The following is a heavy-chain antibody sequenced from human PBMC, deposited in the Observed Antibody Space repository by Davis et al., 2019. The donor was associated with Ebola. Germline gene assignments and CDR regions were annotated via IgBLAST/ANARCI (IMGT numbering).Heavy chain of an antibody. CDR2: VGLSADT. D-gene: IGHD6-19*01. Sequence: GESLKISCAASGFIFSSYVMSWVRQAPGKGLEWVSTVGLSADTYYADYVKGRFTISRDNSKNTLYLQMNSLRVEDTAIYYCAKDTSNVWFDVWGPGTVVTVSS. J-gene: IGHJ3*01. CDR3: AKDTSNVWFDV. CDR1: GFIFSSYV. V-gene: IGHV3-23*01.